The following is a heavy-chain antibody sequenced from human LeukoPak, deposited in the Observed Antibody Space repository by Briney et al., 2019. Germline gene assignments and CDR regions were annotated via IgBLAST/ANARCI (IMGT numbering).Heavy chain of an antibody. CDR1: GFIVSNNH. CDR2: IFSDDTT. CDR3: ARGPRGFDP. Sequence: GGSLRLSCAASGFIVSNNHMNWVRQAPGKGLEWVSVIFSDDTTKYADSVKGRFTISRDNSKNTLYLQMNSLRVDDTAVYYCARGPRGFDPWGQGTLVTVSS. V-gene: IGHV3-53*01. J-gene: IGHJ5*02.